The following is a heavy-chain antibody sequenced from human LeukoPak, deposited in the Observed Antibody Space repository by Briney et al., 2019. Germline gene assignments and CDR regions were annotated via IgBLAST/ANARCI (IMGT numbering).Heavy chain of an antibody. Sequence: PSETLSLTCTVFGGSISSYYWSWIRQPPGKGLEWIGYIYYSGSTNYNPSLKSRVTISVDTSKDQFSLKLSSVTAADTAVYYCASVLLGYWGQGTLVTVSS. D-gene: IGHD3-10*01. CDR1: GGSISSYY. CDR2: IYYSGST. CDR3: ASVLLGY. J-gene: IGHJ4*02. V-gene: IGHV4-59*01.